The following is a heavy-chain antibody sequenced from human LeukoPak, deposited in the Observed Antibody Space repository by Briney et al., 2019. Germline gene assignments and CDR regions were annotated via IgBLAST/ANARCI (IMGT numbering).Heavy chain of an antibody. Sequence: SQTLSLTCTVSGGSISSGSYYWSWIRQPAGKGLEWIGRIYTSGSTNYHPSLKSRVTISVDTSKNQFSLKLTSVTAADTAVYYCARGQTYSGSGIYTYFDYWGQGILVTVSS. V-gene: IGHV4-61*02. CDR2: IYTSGST. CDR3: ARGQTYSGSGIYTYFDY. D-gene: IGHD3-10*01. CDR1: GGSISSGSYY. J-gene: IGHJ4*02.